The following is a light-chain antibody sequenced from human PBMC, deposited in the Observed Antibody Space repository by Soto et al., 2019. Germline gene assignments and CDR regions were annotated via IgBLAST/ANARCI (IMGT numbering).Light chain of an antibody. J-gene: IGKJ1*01. V-gene: IGKV3-20*01. CDR1: QSVSGSS. CDR2: GAS. CDR3: QQYDTSPRT. Sequence: PGDGATLSCRASQSVSGSSVAWYQQKPGQAPRLLVYGASIRATGIPDRFSGSGSGTDFTLSISRLEPEDFAVYFCQQYDTSPRTFGLGTKV.